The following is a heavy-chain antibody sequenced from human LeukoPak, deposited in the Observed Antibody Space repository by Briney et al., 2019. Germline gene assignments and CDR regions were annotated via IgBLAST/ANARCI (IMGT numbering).Heavy chain of an antibody. CDR2: IRRKDHDWTP. J-gene: IGHJ4*02. Sequence: LSGGSLRLSCTTSGFTFGGYGFNWVRQAPGKGLEWVGFIRRKDHDWTPQYAASVRGRFTISRDDSNGIAYLQMNSLKPEDTAVYYCTRAGGYDNYLDYWGQGTPVTVSS. CDR1: GFTFGGYG. D-gene: IGHD5-12*01. V-gene: IGHV3-49*04. CDR3: TRAGGYDNYLDY.